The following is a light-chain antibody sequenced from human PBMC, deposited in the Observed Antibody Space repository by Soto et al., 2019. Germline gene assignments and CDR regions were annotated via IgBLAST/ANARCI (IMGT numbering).Light chain of an antibody. CDR2: GVS. CDR3: QQYGSSYT. V-gene: IGKV3-20*01. Sequence: EIVLTQSPGTLSLSPGERATLSCRASQSLSSNYLAWYQQKPGQAPRLLIYGVSSRATGIPDRFSGSGSGTDFTLTISRLEPEDFAVYYCQQYGSSYTFGQGTKLEIK. J-gene: IGKJ2*01. CDR1: QSLSSNY.